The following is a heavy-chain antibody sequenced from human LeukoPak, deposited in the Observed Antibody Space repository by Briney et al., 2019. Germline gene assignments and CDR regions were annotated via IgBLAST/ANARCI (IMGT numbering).Heavy chain of an antibody. CDR3: ARDGSGVVAAIGNYYYYGIDV. CDR1: GGTFSSYA. Sequence: ASVKVSCKASGGTFSSYAISWVRQAPGQGLEWRGRITPILGIAYFAQKFQGRVTITADKSTSTAYMELRSLRSEDTAVYYGARDGSGVVAAIGNYYYYGIDVWGQGTTVTVSS. V-gene: IGHV1-69*04. D-gene: IGHD2-21*02. J-gene: IGHJ6*02. CDR2: ITPILGIA.